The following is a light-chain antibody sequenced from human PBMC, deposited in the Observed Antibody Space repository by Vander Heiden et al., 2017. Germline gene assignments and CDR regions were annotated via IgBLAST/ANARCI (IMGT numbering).Light chain of an antibody. V-gene: IGKV1-39*01. J-gene: IGKJ1*01. Sequence: DIQMTQSPSSLSASVGDRVTITCRASQTISTYLNWYQQRPGKAPKLLIYAASSLQSGVSSRFSGSGSGTDFTLTINSLQPEDFATYYCQQSYSTPWTCGQGTKVEIK. CDR3: QQSYSTPWT. CDR1: QTISTY. CDR2: AAS.